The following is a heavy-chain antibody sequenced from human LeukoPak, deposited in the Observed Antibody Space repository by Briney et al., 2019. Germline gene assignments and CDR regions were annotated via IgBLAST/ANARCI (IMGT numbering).Heavy chain of an antibody. V-gene: IGHV3-9*03. CDR2: ISWNSGSI. CDR1: GFTFDGYA. D-gene: IGHD6-13*01. CDR3: AKDIAAAGTDYFDY. J-gene: IGHJ4*02. Sequence: PGRSLRLSCAASGFTFDGYAMHWVRQAPGKGLEWVSGISWNSGSIGYADSVKGRFTISRDNAKNSLYLQMNSLRAEDMALYYCAKDIAAAGTDYFDYWGQGTLITVSS.